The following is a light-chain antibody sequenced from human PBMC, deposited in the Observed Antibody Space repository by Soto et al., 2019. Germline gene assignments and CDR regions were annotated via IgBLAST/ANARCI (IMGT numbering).Light chain of an antibody. Sequence: QSALTQPPSASGSPGQSVTISCTGTSSDVGGYVYVSWYQQYPGKAPKLMIYEVNKRPSGVPDRFSGSKSGNTASLTVSGLQAEDEADYYCSSSAGTNTDVIFGGGTQLTVL. V-gene: IGLV2-8*01. CDR1: SSDVGGYVY. J-gene: IGLJ2*01. CDR2: EVN. CDR3: SSSAGTNTDVI.